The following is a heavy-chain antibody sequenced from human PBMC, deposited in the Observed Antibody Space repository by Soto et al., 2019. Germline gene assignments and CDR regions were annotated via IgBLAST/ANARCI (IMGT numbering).Heavy chain of an antibody. J-gene: IGHJ4*02. CDR2: ITDDGSTT. D-gene: IGHD3-10*01. V-gene: IGHV3-74*01. Sequence: GGSLRLSCETSGFIFSMYWMHWVRQVPGKGPQWVARITDDGSTTYYAASVEGRFTISRDNAKNALYLQMTSLRADDTAVYYCTRGPRPTSIGTGAFWGQGTLVTVSP. CDR1: GFIFSMYW. CDR3: TRGPRPTSIGTGAF.